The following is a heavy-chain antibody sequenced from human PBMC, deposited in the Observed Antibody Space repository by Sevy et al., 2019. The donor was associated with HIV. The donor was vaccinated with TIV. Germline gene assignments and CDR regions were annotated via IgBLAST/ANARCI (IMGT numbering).Heavy chain of an antibody. CDR3: AKNRPPGGSYFSRHGMDV. D-gene: IGHD3-16*01. J-gene: IGHJ6*02. Sequence: GGSLRLSCAASEFTFSTYDMHWVRQAPGKGLEWVAIISHDGSYRYYADSVRGRFSMSRDSSKNTLYLQMSGLSIEDTAVYYCAKNRPPGGSYFSRHGMDVWGRGTTVTVSS. CDR1: EFTFSTYD. V-gene: IGHV3-30*18. CDR2: ISHDGSYR.